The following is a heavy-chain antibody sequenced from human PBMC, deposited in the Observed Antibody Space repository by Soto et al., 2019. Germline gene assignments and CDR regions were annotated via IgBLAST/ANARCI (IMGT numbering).Heavy chain of an antibody. CDR3: ARREVRGVRVYMDV. CDR1: GGSISSSSYY. J-gene: IGHJ6*03. CDR2: IYYSGST. Sequence: PSVTLSLTCTVSGGSISSSSYYWGWIRQPPGKGLEWIGSIYYSGSTYYNPSLKSRVTISVDTSKNQFSLKLSSVTAADTAVYYCARREVRGVRVYMDVWGKGTTVTVSS. V-gene: IGHV4-39*01. D-gene: IGHD3-10*01.